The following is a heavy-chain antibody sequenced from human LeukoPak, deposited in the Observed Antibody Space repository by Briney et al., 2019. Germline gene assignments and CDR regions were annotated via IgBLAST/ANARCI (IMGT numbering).Heavy chain of an antibody. CDR1: GFTFSDYY. V-gene: IGHV3-11*04. J-gene: IGHJ6*02. Sequence: GGSLRLSCAASGFTFSDYYMSWIRQAPGKGLEWVSYISSSGSTIYYADSVKGRFTISRDNAKNSLYLQMNSLRAEDTAVYYCAINTGAYSSSWYAIITPEIYYYGMDVWGQGTTVTVSS. CDR2: ISSSGSTI. D-gene: IGHD6-13*01. CDR3: AINTGAYSSSWYAIITPEIYYYGMDV.